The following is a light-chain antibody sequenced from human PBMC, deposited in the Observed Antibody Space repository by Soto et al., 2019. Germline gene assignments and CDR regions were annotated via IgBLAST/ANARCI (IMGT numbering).Light chain of an antibody. CDR2: DAS. V-gene: IGKV3-11*01. J-gene: IGKJ5*01. Sequence: EIVLTHSPATLSLSPWEIATLSCRASQYISSDLAWYQHKPGQAPRLLIYDASDRATAIPARFSGSGSGTDFTLTISDLGPEDFAIYYCEQRSRWPPITFGQGTRLEIK. CDR1: QYISSD. CDR3: EQRSRWPPIT.